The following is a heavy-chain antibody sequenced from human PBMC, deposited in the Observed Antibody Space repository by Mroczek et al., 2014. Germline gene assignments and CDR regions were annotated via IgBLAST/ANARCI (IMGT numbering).Heavy chain of an antibody. J-gene: IGHJ4*02. CDR1: GFTFSSYG. Sequence: VQLVESGGGVVQPGRSLRLSCAASGFTFSSYGMHWVRQAPGKGLEWVAVISYDGSNKYYADSVKGRFTISRDNSKNTLYLQMNSLRAEDTAVYYCAKQPDFYCSSTSCRTGELDYWGQGTLVTVSS. CDR2: ISYDGSNK. D-gene: IGHD2-2*01. V-gene: IGHV3-30*18. CDR3: AKQPDFYCSSTSCRTGELDY.